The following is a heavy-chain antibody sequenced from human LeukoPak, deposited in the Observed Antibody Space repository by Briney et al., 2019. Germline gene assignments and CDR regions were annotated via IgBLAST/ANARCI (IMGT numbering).Heavy chain of an antibody. CDR1: RFTFNDYY. J-gene: IGHJ4*02. V-gene: IGHV3-11*04. D-gene: IGHD3-22*01. Sequence: GGSLRLSCSASRFTFNDYYMSWIRQAPGKGLEWISYIIGSGNTKYYADSVKGRFTISRDNAKNSLYLQMNSLRVDDTAVYYCASRPYDNSGYYYVWGQGTLVTVSS. CDR3: ASRPYDNSGYYYV. CDR2: IIGSGNTK.